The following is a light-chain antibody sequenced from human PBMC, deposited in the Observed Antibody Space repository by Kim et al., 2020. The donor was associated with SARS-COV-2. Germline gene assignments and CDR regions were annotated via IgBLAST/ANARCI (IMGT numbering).Light chain of an antibody. J-gene: IGKJ2*03. V-gene: IGKV1-5*01. Sequence: LSASVGDRFTITCRASKSINTWLAWYQQKPGKAPKLLIYDAASLDTGVPSRFSGSGSGTEFTLTISSLQPDDFATYYCQQYGSYCFGQGTKVDIK. CDR1: KSINTW. CDR3: QQYGSYC. CDR2: DAA.